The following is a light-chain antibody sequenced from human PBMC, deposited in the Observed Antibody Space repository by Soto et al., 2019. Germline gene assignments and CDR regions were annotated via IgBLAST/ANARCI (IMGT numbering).Light chain of an antibody. CDR3: SSFTNSNTRV. J-gene: IGLJ1*01. V-gene: IGLV2-14*03. CDR1: SSDIGGYKY. CDR2: DVS. Sequence: QSALTQPASVSGSPGQSITNSCTGTSSDIGGYKYVSWYQQHPGKAPRLMIYDVSNRPSGVSNRFSGSKSGSTASLTISGLQADDEADYYCSSFTNSNTRVFGAGTKLTVL.